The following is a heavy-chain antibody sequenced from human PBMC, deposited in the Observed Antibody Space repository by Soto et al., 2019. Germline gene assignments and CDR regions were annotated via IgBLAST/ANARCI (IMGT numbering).Heavy chain of an antibody. Sequence: ASVKVSCKASGYTFTSYAIQWVRRAPGQRLEWMGWINAGNGNTRYSQKFQDRVTLTRDTSASTAYMELSSLRSEDTAVYYCVRDGIITGTQNYYYYMDVWGKGTTVTIAS. J-gene: IGHJ6*03. CDR1: GYTFTSYA. D-gene: IGHD1-7*01. CDR2: INAGNGNT. V-gene: IGHV1-3*01. CDR3: VRDGIITGTQNYYYYMDV.